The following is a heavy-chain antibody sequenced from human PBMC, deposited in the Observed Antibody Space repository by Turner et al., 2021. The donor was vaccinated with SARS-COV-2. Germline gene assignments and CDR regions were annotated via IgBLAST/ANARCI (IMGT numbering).Heavy chain of an antibody. D-gene: IGHD3-9*01. CDR2: ISYDGSNK. CDR3: AKGGWYYDILTGSYFEY. V-gene: IGHV3-30*18. Sequence: QVQLVESGGGVVQPGRSLRPSCAASGFTFSSYGMHWVRQAPGKGLEWVAVISYDGSNKYYADSVKGRFTISRDNSKNTLYLQMNSLRAEDTAVYYCAKGGWYYDILTGSYFEYWGQGTLVTVSS. CDR1: GFTFSSYG. J-gene: IGHJ4*02.